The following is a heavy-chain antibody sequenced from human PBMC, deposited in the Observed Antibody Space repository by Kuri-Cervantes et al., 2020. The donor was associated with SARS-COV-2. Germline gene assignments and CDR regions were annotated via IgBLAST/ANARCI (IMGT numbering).Heavy chain of an antibody. CDR3: ARLTEWLRPPEYWYFDL. CDR2: LYRSGST. CDR1: GHSISSGYY. V-gene: IGHV4-38-2*01. D-gene: IGHD5-12*01. Sequence: GSLRLSCAVSGHSISSGYYWGWIRQSPGKGLEWIGSLYRSGSTYYNPSLKSRVTISVDTSKNQFSLKLSSVTAADTAVYYCARLTEWLRPPEYWYFDLWGRGTLVTVSS. J-gene: IGHJ2*01.